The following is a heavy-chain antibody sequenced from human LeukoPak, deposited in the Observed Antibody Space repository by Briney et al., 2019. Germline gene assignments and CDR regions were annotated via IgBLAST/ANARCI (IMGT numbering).Heavy chain of an antibody. Sequence: VASVKVSCKASGYTFTGDYLHWVRQAPGQGLEWMGWLNPNSGGTRYSPKFQDKVTMTRVTSISTAYMELSSLRSDDTAVYYCARDQITIYYDDSDYGDGFDYWGQGTLVTVSS. CDR3: ARDQITIYYDDSDYGDGFDY. D-gene: IGHD3-22*01. V-gene: IGHV1-2*02. CDR2: LNPNSGGT. CDR1: GYTFTGDY. J-gene: IGHJ4*02.